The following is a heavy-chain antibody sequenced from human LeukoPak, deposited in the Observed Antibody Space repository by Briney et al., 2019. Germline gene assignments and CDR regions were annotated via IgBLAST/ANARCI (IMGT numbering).Heavy chain of an antibody. CDR1: GDSVSSNSAA. CDR3: ARVLVRYYYDSSGYDFDY. CDR2: TYYRSKWYN. J-gene: IGHJ4*02. D-gene: IGHD3-22*01. V-gene: IGHV6-1*01. Sequence: SQTPSLTCAISGDSVSSNSAAWNWIRQSPSRGLEWLGRTYYRSKWYNDYAVSVKSRITINPDTSKNQFSLQLNSVTPEGTAVYYCARVLVRYYYDSSGYDFDYWGQGTLVTVSS.